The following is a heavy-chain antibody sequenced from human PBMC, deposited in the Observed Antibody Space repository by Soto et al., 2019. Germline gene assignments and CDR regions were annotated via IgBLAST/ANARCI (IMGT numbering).Heavy chain of an antibody. D-gene: IGHD6-6*01. CDR1: GGSISTVNW. CDR3: ARYRSWYNWFDP. Sequence: PSETLSLTCAVSGGSISTVNWWSWVRQPPGKGLEWIGEIYHSGSTNYNPSLKSRVTISVDTSKNQFSLKLSSVTAADTAVYYCARYRSWYNWFDPWGQGTLVTVSS. J-gene: IGHJ5*02. CDR2: IYHSGST. V-gene: IGHV4-4*02.